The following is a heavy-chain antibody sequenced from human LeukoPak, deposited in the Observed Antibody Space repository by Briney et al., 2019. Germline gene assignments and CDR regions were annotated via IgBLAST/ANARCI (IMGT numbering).Heavy chain of an antibody. V-gene: IGHV1-2*02. CDR1: GYTFTGYY. CDR3: ARFRYCSSTSCSYFDY. J-gene: IGHJ4*02. D-gene: IGHD2-2*01. Sequence: ASVKVSCKASGYTFTGYYMHWVRQAPGQGLEWMGWINPNSGGTNYAQKFQGRVTMTRDTSISTAYMELSRLRSDDTAVYYCARFRYCSSTSCSYFDYWGQGTLVTVSS. CDR2: INPNSGGT.